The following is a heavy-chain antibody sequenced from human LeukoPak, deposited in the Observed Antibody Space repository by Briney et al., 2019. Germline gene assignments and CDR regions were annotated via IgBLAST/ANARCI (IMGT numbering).Heavy chain of an antibody. V-gene: IGHV4-34*01. CDR1: GGSFSGYY. D-gene: IGHD6-19*01. CDR2: INHSGST. CDR3: ASIAVAGGGDY. Sequence: TSETLSLTCAVYGGSFSGYYWSWIRQPPGKGLEWIGEINHSGSTNYNPSLKSRVTISVDTSKNQFSLKLSSVTAADTAVYYCASIAVAGGGDYWGQGTLVTVSS. J-gene: IGHJ4*02.